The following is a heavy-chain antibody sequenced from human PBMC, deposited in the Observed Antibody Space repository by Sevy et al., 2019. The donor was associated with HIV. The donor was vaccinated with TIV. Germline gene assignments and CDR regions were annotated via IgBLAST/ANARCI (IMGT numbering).Heavy chain of an antibody. V-gene: IGHV3-23*01. CDR2: LIGGGSRT. CDR1: GFPFSNYA. Sequence: GGSLRLSCAASGFPFSNYAMSWIRQAPGKGLEWVSTLIGGGSRTYYADSVTGRCTISRDNSKKTLYLQMNSLRADDTAIYYCAKRRVQSGLSGGGANYGWDVCGHGTTVTVSS. CDR3: AKRRVQSGLSGGGANYGWDV. J-gene: IGHJ6*02. D-gene: IGHD2-15*01.